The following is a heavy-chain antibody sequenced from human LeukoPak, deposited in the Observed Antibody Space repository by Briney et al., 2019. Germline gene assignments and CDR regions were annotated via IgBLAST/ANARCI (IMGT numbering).Heavy chain of an antibody. D-gene: IGHD1-26*01. Sequence: AGGSLRLSCAASGFTFSSYAMSWVRQAPGNGLEWVSAISGSGGSTYYADSVKGRFTISRDNSKNTLYLQMNSLGAEDTALYYCSKVGVGATTYWGQGTLATVSS. CDR3: SKVGVGATTY. CDR1: GFTFSSYA. V-gene: IGHV3-23*01. J-gene: IGHJ4*02. CDR2: ISGSGGST.